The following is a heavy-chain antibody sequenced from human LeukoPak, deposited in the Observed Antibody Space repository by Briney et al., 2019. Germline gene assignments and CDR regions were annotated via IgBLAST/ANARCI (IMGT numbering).Heavy chain of an antibody. D-gene: IGHD5-12*01. V-gene: IGHV3-74*01. J-gene: IGHJ6*02. CDR2: IKSDESTR. Sequence: GGSLRLACAASGFTFTSYWMHWVRQAPGKGLVWVSRIKSDESTRDYADFVKGRFTISRDTARNTVYLQINSLTAEDTAVYYCARGLRDRYGMDVWGQGTTVTVSS. CDR1: GFTFTSYW. CDR3: ARGLRDRYGMDV.